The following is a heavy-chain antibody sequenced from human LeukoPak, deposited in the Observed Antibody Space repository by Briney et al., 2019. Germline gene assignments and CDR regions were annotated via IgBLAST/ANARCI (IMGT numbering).Heavy chain of an antibody. D-gene: IGHD6-19*01. Sequence: SVKVSCKASVGTFSSYAICWVRQAPGQGREWMGRVIPILGIANYAQKFHGRVTITAEKSTSTAYKELSSLRSEDTAVSYCARDGIAVAGTGKIVDYWGQGTLVTVSS. CDR3: ARDGIAVAGTGKIVDY. CDR2: VIPILGIA. CDR1: VGTFSSYA. V-gene: IGHV1-69*04. J-gene: IGHJ4*02.